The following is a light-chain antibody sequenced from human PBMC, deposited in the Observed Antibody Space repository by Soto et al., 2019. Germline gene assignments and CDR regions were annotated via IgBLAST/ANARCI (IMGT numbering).Light chain of an antibody. Sequence: QSALTQPPSASGSPGQSVTISCTGSSSDVGGYNYVSWYQQHPGKAPKLMIYEVSKRPSGVPDRRSGSKSGNTASLTVSGRQAEVEDDYYCSLYGGSNTVVFGGGTMLAAL. V-gene: IGLV2-8*01. CDR1: SSDVGGYNY. CDR3: SLYGGSNTVV. CDR2: EVS. J-gene: IGLJ2*01.